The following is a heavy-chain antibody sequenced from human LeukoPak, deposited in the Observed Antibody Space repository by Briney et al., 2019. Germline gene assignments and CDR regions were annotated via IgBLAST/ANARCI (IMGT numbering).Heavy chain of an antibody. CDR3: AREKGAVAGTEAFDI. D-gene: IGHD6-19*01. CDR1: GFTFSSYS. J-gene: IGHJ3*02. CDR2: ISSSSSYI. V-gene: IGHV3-21*01. Sequence: PGGSLRLSCAASGFTFSSYSMNWVRQAPGKGLEWFSSISSSSSYIYYADSVKGRFTISRDNAKNSLYLQMNSLRAEDTAVYYCAREKGAVAGTEAFDIWGQGTMVTVSS.